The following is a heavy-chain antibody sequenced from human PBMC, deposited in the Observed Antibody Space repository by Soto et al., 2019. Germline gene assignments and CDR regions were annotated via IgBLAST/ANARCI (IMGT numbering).Heavy chain of an antibody. J-gene: IGHJ5*02. CDR1: GYTFTSYA. CDR3: ARDPLAYCGGDCYSTYNWFDP. V-gene: IGHV1-3*01. CDR2: INAVNGKT. Sequence: ASVKVSCKASGYTFTSYAMHWVRQAPGQRLEWMGGINAVNGKTKYAQKFQGRVTITADESASTAYMELSSLRSEDTAVYYCARDPLAYCGGDCYSTYNWFDPWGQGTLVTVSS. D-gene: IGHD2-21*02.